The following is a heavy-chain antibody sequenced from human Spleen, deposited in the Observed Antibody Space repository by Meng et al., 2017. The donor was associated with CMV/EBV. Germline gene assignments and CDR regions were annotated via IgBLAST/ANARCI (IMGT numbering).Heavy chain of an antibody. CDR1: GFTFSNSD. CDR2: VSWNGSRT. CDR3: AKGGQYSGSYYGGLIGYFHH. J-gene: IGHJ1*01. V-gene: IGHV3-19*01. D-gene: IGHD1-26*01. Sequence: GGSLRLSCAASGFTFSNSDMNWVRQAPGKGLEWVSGVSWNGSRTHYADSVKGRFIISRDNSRNFLYQQMNSLRAEDTALYYCAKGGQYSGSYYGGLIGYFHHWGQGTLVTVSS.